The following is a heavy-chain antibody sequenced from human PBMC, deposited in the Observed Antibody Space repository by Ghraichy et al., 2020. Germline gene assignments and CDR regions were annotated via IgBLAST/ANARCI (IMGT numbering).Heavy chain of an antibody. J-gene: IGHJ6*02. Sequence: SETLSLTCAVYGGSFSGYYWSWIRQPPGKGLEWIGEINHSGSTNYNPSLKSRVTISVDTSKNQFSLKLSSVTAADTAVYYCARGKPPGGYSYGLNYYYYYGMDVWGQGTTVTVSS. CDR2: INHSGST. CDR3: ARGKPPGGYSYGLNYYYYYGMDV. D-gene: IGHD5-18*01. CDR1: GGSFSGYY. V-gene: IGHV4-34*01.